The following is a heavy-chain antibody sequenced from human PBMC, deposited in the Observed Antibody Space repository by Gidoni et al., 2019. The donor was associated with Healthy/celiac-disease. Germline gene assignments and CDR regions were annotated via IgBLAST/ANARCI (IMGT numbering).Heavy chain of an antibody. J-gene: IGHJ4*02. D-gene: IGHD2-21*02. Sequence: EVQLLESGGGLLQPGGSLRLSCAASGFTFSSYAMSWVRQAPGKGLEWVSAISGRGGSTYYADSVTGRFTISRDNSKNPLYLQMNSLRAEDTAVYYCAKSTDCDYWGQGTLVTVSS. CDR1: GFTFSSYA. CDR3: AKSTDCDY. V-gene: IGHV3-23*01. CDR2: ISGRGGST.